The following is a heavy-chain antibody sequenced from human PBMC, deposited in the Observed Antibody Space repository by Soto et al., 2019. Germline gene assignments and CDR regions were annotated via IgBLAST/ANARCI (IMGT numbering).Heavy chain of an antibody. V-gene: IGHV3-72*01. CDR2: SRNRVNSHTT. CDR3: TRGLLGGAPSYTFHGMDV. J-gene: IGHJ6*01. D-gene: IGHD1-26*01. CDR1: GFTFSDHY. Sequence: EVQLVESGGGLVQPRGSLRLSCAASGFTFSDHYMDLVRQAPGKGLEWVARSRNRVNSHTTEYAASVKGRFTISRDESKSSLYLQMNSLKIEDTAVYYCTRGLLGGAPSYTFHGMDVWGQGTTVTVSS.